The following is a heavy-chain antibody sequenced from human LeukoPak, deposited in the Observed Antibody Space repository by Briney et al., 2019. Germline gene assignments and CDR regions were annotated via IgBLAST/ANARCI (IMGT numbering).Heavy chain of an antibody. V-gene: IGHV4-38-2*02. Sequence: SETLSLTCTVSGYSISSGYYWGWIRQPPGKGLEWIGSIHHSGSTYYNPSLKSRVTISVDRSKNQFSLKLSSVTAADTAVYYCARGGVVTTGTPFDYWGQGTLVTVSS. CDR1: GYSISSGYY. CDR3: ARGGVVTTGTPFDY. CDR2: IHHSGST. D-gene: IGHD4-11*01. J-gene: IGHJ4*02.